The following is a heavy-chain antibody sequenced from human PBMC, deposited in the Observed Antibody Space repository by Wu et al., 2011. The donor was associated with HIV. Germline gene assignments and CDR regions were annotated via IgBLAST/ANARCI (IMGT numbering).Heavy chain of an antibody. V-gene: IGHV1-24*01. J-gene: IGHJ6*02. D-gene: IGHD6-19*01. Sequence: QVQLVQSGAEVKKPGASVKVSCKVSGYTLSELSMHWVRQAPGKGLEWMGGFDPQDDETIYPQKFQGRVTLTEDTSTDTAYMELSSLRSEDTAVYYCAAGYSSGDVPHQYYYYGMDVWGQGTTVTVSS. CDR2: FDPQDDET. CDR1: GYTLSELS. CDR3: AAGYSSGDVPHQYYYYGMDV.